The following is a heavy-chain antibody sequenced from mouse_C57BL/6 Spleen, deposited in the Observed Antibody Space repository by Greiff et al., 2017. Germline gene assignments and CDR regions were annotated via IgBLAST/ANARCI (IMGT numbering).Heavy chain of an antibody. CDR3: ASDYYGSSFDY. Sequence: EVKVVESGGGLVKPGGSLKLSCAASGFTFSDYGMHWVRQAPEKGLEWVAYISSGSSTIYYADTVKGRFTISRDNAKNTLFLQMTSLRSEDTAMYYCASDYYGSSFDYWGQGTPLTVSS. J-gene: IGHJ2*01. D-gene: IGHD1-1*01. CDR2: ISSGSSTI. V-gene: IGHV5-17*01. CDR1: GFTFSDYG.